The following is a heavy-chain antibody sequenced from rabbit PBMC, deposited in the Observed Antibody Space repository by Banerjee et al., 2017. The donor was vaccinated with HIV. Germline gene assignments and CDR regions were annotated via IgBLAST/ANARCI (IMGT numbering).Heavy chain of an antibody. CDR2: INTSTGNT. V-gene: IGHV1S45*01. J-gene: IGHJ4*01. Sequence: QEQLVESGGDLVKPEGSLTLTCTASGFSFSNKYVMCWVRQAPGKGLEWIACINTSTGNTVYASWAKGRFTISKTSSTTVTLQMTSLTAADTATYFCARDGSSYYTFNLWGPGTLVTVS. CDR1: GFSFSNKYV. CDR3: ARDGSSYYTFNL. D-gene: IGHD8-1*01.